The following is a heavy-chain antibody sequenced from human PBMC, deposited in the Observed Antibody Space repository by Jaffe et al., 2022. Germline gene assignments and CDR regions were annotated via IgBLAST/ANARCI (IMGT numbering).Heavy chain of an antibody. V-gene: IGHV4-4*02. J-gene: IGHJ3*01. Sequence: QVQLQESGPRLVKPSGTLSLICTVSGASITTNNWWSWIRQPPGKALEWIGEMYPSGSTSYNSSLRSRVTISMDKSKNQFSLHLNSMTAADTAVYYCARRSAADAFDVWGQGTMVTVSS. D-gene: IGHD2-15*01. CDR3: ARRSAADAFDV. CDR2: MYPSGST. CDR1: GASITTNNW.